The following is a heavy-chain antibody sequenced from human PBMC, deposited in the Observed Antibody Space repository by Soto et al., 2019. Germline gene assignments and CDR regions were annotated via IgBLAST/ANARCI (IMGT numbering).Heavy chain of an antibody. CDR1: GFTFSSYG. Sequence: QVQLVESGGGVVQPGRSLRLSCAASGFTFSSYGMHWVRQAPGKGLEWVAVIWYDGSNKYYADSVKGRVTISRDNSKNTLYLEMNSLRAEDTAVYYCARDFAGQRLVKGFGMDVWGQGTTVTVSS. CDR3: ARDFAGQRLVKGFGMDV. CDR2: IWYDGSNK. V-gene: IGHV3-33*01. J-gene: IGHJ6*02. D-gene: IGHD6-19*01.